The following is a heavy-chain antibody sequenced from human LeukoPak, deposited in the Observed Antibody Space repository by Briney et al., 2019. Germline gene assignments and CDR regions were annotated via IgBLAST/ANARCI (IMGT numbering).Heavy chain of an antibody. V-gene: IGHV4-34*01. CDR2: VNYRGDG. D-gene: IGHD2-21*01. CDR3: ARETSLHIFDS. CDR1: NASFGPYY. Sequence: SETLSLTCDVYNASFGPYYWSWLRQSPGKGLEYIGEVNYRGDGNYNPSLNSRASISIDTSKKEFSLRLTSVTAADTAMYYCARETSLHIFDSWGQGTLVTVSS. J-gene: IGHJ4*02.